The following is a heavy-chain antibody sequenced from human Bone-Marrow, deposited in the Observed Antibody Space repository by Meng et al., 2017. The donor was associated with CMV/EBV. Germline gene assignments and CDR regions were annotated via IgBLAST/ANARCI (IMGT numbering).Heavy chain of an antibody. J-gene: IGHJ4*02. D-gene: IGHD4-11*01. CDR1: GFTVSSNY. CDR2: INWNGGST. CDR3: AREQDWMTTVTHFDY. Sequence: GESLKISCAASGFTVSSNYMSWVRQAPGKGLEWVSGINWNGGSTGYADSVKGRFTISRDNAKNSLYLQMNSLRAEDTALYYCAREQDWMTTVTHFDYWGQGTLVTVSS. V-gene: IGHV3-20*04.